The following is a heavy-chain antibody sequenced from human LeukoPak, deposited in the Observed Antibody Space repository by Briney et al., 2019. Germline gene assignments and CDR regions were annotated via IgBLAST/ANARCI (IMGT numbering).Heavy chain of an antibody. D-gene: IGHD1-1*01. Sequence: GGSLRLSCAASGFTFDDYGMSWVRHVPGKGLEWVSGINWNGGSTGNADSVKGRFTISRDNAKNSLHLQMNSLRGEATALYYCARGGLIQRHAFDIWGQGTMVTVSS. CDR3: ARGGLIQRHAFDI. CDR1: GFTFDDYG. V-gene: IGHV3-20*04. CDR2: INWNGGST. J-gene: IGHJ3*02.